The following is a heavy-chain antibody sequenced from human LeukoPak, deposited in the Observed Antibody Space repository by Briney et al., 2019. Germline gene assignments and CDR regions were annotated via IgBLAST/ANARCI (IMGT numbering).Heavy chain of an antibody. V-gene: IGHV1-24*01. J-gene: IGHJ5*02. Sequence: ASVKVSCKVSGYTLTELSMHWVRQAPGKGLEWMGGFDPEDGETFYAQKLQGRVTMTTDTSTSTAYMELRSLRSDDTAVYYCARELQVGATNNWFDPWGQGTLVTVSS. D-gene: IGHD1-26*01. CDR2: FDPEDGET. CDR3: ARELQVGATNNWFDP. CDR1: GYTLTELS.